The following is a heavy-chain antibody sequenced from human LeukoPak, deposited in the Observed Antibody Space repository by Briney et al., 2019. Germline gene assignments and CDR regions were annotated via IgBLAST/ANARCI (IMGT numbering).Heavy chain of an antibody. Sequence: GASVRVSCKASGGTFSSYAISWVRQAPGQGLEWMGGVIPIFGTANYAQKFQGRVTITTDESTSTAYMELSSLRSEDTAVYYCARESAGTFDYWGQGTLVTVSS. V-gene: IGHV1-69*05. CDR3: ARESAGTFDY. CDR2: VIPIFGTA. CDR1: GGTFSSYA. D-gene: IGHD6-13*01. J-gene: IGHJ4*02.